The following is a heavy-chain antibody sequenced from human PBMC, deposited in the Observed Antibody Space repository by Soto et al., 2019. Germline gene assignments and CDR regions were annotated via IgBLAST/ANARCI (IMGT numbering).Heavy chain of an antibody. D-gene: IGHD2-2*01. CDR2: SIPIMGTA. V-gene: IGHV1-69*12. Sequence: QVQLVQSGAEVKKPGSSVKVSCKASGGTFSSYAIRWVRQAPGQGLEWLGGSIPIMGTANYAQKYKGRVTITADESTSTAYLSLSSMISEDTAVYYCARHVPAAGYYSGMDVWGQGTTVTVSS. CDR1: GGTFSSYA. CDR3: ARHVPAAGYYSGMDV. J-gene: IGHJ6*02.